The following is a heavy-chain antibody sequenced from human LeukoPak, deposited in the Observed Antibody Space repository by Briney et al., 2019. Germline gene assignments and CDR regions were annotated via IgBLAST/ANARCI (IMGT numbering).Heavy chain of an antibody. CDR2: IYHSGST. D-gene: IGHD4-23*01. CDR1: GGSISNSNYY. V-gene: IGHV4-39*07. Sequence: SETLSLTCTVSGGSISNSNYYWGWIRQPPGKGLEWIGSIYHSGSTYYNPSLKSRVTISVDTSKNQFSLKLSSVTAADTAVYYCARGNPPPPYGGNVQHWGYWGQGTLVTVSS. J-gene: IGHJ4*02. CDR3: ARGNPPPPYGGNVQHWGY.